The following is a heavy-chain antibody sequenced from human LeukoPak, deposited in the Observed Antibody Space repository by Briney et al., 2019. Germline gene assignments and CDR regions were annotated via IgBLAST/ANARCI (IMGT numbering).Heavy chain of an antibody. D-gene: IGHD5-18*01. J-gene: IGHJ4*02. V-gene: IGHV3-30*02. CDR2: IRYDGSNK. Sequence: GGSLRLSCAASGFTFSSYGMRWVRQAPGKGLEWVAFIRYDGSNKYYADSVKGRFTISRDNSKNTLYLQMNSLRAEDTAVYYCAKVGGYPLDYWGQGTLVTVSS. CDR1: GFTFSSYG. CDR3: AKVGGYPLDY.